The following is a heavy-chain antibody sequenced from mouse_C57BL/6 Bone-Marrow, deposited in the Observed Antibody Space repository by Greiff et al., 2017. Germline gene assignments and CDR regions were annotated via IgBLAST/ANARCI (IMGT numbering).Heavy chain of an antibody. CDR2: ISSGGSYT. D-gene: IGHD1-1*01. Sequence: DVPLVESGGDLVKPGGSLQLSCAASGFTFSSSGMSWVRQTPYKRLEWVATISSGGSYTYYPDSVKGRFTISRDNAKNTLYLQMSSLKSEDTAMYYCARQGEVITTVVAPCAYWGQGTLVTVSA. J-gene: IGHJ3*01. CDR1: GFTFSSSG. CDR3: ARQGEVITTVVAPCAY. V-gene: IGHV5-6*01.